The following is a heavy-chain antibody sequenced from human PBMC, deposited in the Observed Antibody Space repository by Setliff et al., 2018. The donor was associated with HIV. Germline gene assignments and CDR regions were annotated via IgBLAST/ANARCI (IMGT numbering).Heavy chain of an antibody. J-gene: IGHJ2*01. CDR3: ARDWVTRSNYYGSGSPWYFDF. CDR1: GGSISSYY. D-gene: IGHD3-10*01. Sequence: PSETLSLTCLVSGGSISSYYWSWIRQSAGKGLEWIGRIYSSGSTKYNPSLKSRVTMSVNTAKNQFFLMLSSVTAADTAVYYCARDWVTRSNYYGSGSPWYFDFWGRGILVTVSS. V-gene: IGHV4-4*07. CDR2: IYSSGST.